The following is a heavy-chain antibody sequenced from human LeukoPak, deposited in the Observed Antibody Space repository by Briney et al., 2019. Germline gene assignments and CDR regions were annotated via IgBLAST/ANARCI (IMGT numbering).Heavy chain of an antibody. D-gene: IGHD3-22*01. CDR3: ARDQSGYLQGYFDY. V-gene: IGHV4-59*12. J-gene: IGHJ4*02. Sequence: SETLSLTCTVSGGSISSYYWSWIRRPPGKGLEWIGYIYYSGSTNYNPSLKSRVTISVDTSKNQFSLKLSSVTAADTAVYYCARDQSGYLQGYFDYWGQGTLVTVSS. CDR2: IYYSGST. CDR1: GGSISSYY.